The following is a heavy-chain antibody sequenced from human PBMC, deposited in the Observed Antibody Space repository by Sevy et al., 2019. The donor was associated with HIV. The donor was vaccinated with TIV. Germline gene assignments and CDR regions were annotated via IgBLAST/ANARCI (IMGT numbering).Heavy chain of an antibody. CDR2: ISHSGTA. J-gene: IGHJ3*02. D-gene: IGHD2-2*01. CDR1: GGPFSGYH. CDR3: ARGDFPVVEPEPIYPRGFDI. Sequence: SETQSLTCAVSGGPFSGYHWSWIRQPPGKGLEWIGMISHSGTATYNPSVKSRVTISADTSRNRLYLRLNSVTDADKAVYYCARGDFPVVEPEPIYPRGFDIWGQGTVVTVSS. V-gene: IGHV4-34*01.